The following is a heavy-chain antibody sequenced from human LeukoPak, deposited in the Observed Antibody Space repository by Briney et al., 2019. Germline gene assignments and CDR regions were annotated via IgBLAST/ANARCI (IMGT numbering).Heavy chain of an antibody. CDR2: INHSGST. V-gene: IGHV4-34*01. CDR1: GGSFSGYY. Sequence: SETLSLTCAVYGGSFSGYYRSWIRQPPGKGLEWIGEINHSGSTNYNPSLKSRVTISVDTSKNQFSLKLSSVTAADTAVYYCARVLLWFGESWGWFDPWGQGTLVTVSS. J-gene: IGHJ5*02. CDR3: ARVLLWFGESWGWFDP. D-gene: IGHD3-10*01.